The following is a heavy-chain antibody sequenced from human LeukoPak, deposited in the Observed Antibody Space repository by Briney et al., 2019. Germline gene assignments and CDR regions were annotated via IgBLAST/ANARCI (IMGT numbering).Heavy chain of an antibody. Sequence: SETLSLTCTVSGGSISSSSYYWGWIRQPPGKGLEWIGRIYASGSTNYNPSLKSRVTMSVDTSKNQFSLKLSSVTAADTAVYYCARDRYYYDSSGSALDYWGQGTLVTVSS. D-gene: IGHD3-22*01. CDR3: ARDRYYYDSSGSALDY. CDR1: GGSISSSSYY. J-gene: IGHJ4*02. CDR2: IYASGST. V-gene: IGHV4-39*07.